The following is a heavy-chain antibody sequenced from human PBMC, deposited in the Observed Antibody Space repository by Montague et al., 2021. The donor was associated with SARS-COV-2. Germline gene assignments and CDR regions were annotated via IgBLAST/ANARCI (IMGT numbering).Heavy chain of an antibody. Sequence: SETLSLTCPVPSPWTGSCNSCADRSSPRLNSLHRSRSYSYFGFNKYNPSLKSRVTIFIDKSKNHFSLQLSSVTAADTAVYYCARGGTYHYGMDVWGQGTTVAVSS. CDR3: ARGGTYHYGMDV. CDR2: YSYFGFN. CDR1: SPWTGSCNS. D-gene: IGHD3-16*01. J-gene: IGHJ6*02. V-gene: IGHV4-61*03.